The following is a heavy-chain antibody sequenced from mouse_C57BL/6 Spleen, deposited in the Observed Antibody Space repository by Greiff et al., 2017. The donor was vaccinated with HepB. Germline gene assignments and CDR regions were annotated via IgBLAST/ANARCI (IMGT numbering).Heavy chain of an antibody. CDR2: INPSSGYT. CDR1: GYTFTSYT. Sequence: QVQLQQSGAELARPGASVKMSCKASGYTFTSYTMHWVKQRPGQGLEWIGYINPSSGYTKYNQKFKDKATLTVDKSSSTAYMQLSSLTSEDSAVYYCARFITTVVARYFDVWGTGTTVTVSS. V-gene: IGHV1-4*01. CDR3: ARFITTVVARYFDV. J-gene: IGHJ1*03. D-gene: IGHD1-1*01.